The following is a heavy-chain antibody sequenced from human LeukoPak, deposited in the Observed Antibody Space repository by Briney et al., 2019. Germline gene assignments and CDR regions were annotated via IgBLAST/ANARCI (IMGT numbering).Heavy chain of an antibody. J-gene: IGHJ4*02. Sequence: GGSLRLSCAASGFTFSSYAMSWVRQAPGKGLEWVSAISGSGGSTYHADSVKGRFTISRDNSKNTLYLQMNSLRAEDTAVYYCAKFLGHWWHNSYFDYWGQGTLVTVSS. D-gene: IGHD1/OR15-1a*01. CDR2: ISGSGGST. CDR1: GFTFSSYA. V-gene: IGHV3-23*01. CDR3: AKFLGHWWHNSYFDY.